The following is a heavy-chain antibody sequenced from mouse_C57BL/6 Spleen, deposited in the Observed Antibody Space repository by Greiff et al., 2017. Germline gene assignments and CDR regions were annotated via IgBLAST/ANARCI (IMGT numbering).Heavy chain of an antibody. CDR2: ISDGGSYT. D-gene: IGHD2-2*01. CDR3: ARSPMVTVDYFDY. CDR1: GFTFSSYA. J-gene: IGHJ2*01. V-gene: IGHV5-4*01. Sequence: EVHLVESGGGLVKPGGSLKLSCAASGFTFSSYAMSWVRQTPEKRLEWVATISDGGSYTYYPDNVKGRFTISRDNAKNNLYLQMSHLKSEDTAMYYCARSPMVTVDYFDYWGQGTTLTVSS.